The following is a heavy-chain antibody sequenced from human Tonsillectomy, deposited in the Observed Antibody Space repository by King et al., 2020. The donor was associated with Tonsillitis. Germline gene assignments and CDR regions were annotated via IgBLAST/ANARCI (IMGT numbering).Heavy chain of an antibody. CDR1: GGSINSRPFY. V-gene: IGHV4-39*01. CDR3: AKPSIAVAGRGWFDP. Sequence: QLQESDPGLVKPSETLSLTCTVSGGSINSRPFYGGWVRQPPGKGLEWIGTTFYSGTTYYNPSLSGRVTISVDMSKSQFSLKLTSVTAADTAVYYCAKPSIAVAGRGWFDPWGQGTLVTVSS. CDR2: TFYSGTT. D-gene: IGHD6-19*01. J-gene: IGHJ5*02.